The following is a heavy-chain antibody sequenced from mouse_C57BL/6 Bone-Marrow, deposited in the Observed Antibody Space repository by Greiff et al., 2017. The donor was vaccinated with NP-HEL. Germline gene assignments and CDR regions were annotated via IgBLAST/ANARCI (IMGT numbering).Heavy chain of an antibody. D-gene: IGHD2-4*01. V-gene: IGHV1-81*01. CDR3: ARSFYYDFLAY. Sequence: VQLQQSGAELARPGASVKLSCKASGYTFTSYGISWVKQRTGQGLEWIGEIYPRSGNTYYNEKFKGKATLTADKSSSTAYMELRSLTSEDSAVYFCARSFYYDFLAYWGQGTLVTVSA. J-gene: IGHJ3*01. CDR2: IYPRSGNT. CDR1: GYTFTSYG.